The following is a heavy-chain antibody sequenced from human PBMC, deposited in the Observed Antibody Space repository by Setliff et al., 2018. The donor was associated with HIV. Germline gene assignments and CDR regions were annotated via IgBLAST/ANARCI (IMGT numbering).Heavy chain of an antibody. Sequence: KSSETLSLTCTVSGGSISSHYWSWIRQPPGKGLEWIGYIDYSGSTDYNPSLKSRVTISVDTSKNQFSLKLNSVTAADQAVYYCARGPSYYDSSGYNYWGQGALVTVSS. V-gene: IGHV4-59*11. J-gene: IGHJ4*02. CDR3: ARGPSYYDSSGYNY. D-gene: IGHD3-22*01. CDR1: GGSISSHY. CDR2: IDYSGST.